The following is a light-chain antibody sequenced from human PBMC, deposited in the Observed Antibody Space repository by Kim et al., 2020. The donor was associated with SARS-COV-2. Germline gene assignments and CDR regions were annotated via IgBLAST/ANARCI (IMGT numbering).Light chain of an antibody. CDR2: QDT. J-gene: IGLJ2*01. CDR1: KLQYKY. CDR3: QTWDRTTAI. Sequence: SYELTQPPSVSVSPGQTATLSCSGAKLQYKYACWYQQKPGQSPLIVIYQDTKRPSGIPERFSGSRSGNTATLTISGTQAMDAGDYYCQTWDRTTAIFGGGTRLAVL. V-gene: IGLV3-1*01.